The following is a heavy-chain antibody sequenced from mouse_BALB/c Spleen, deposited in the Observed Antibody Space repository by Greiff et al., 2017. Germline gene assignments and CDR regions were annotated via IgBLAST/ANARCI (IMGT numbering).Heavy chain of an antibody. CDR1: GFTFSSYG. CDR3: ARDGLGAY. V-gene: IGHV5-6*01. J-gene: IGHJ3*01. CDR2: ISSGGSYT. Sequence: EVHLVESGGDLVNPGGSLKLSCAASGFTFSSYGMSWVRQTPDKRLEWVATISSGGSYTYYPDSVKGRFTISRDNAKNTLYLQMSSLKSEDTAMYYCARDGLGAYWGQGTLVTVSA. D-gene: IGHD2-2*01.